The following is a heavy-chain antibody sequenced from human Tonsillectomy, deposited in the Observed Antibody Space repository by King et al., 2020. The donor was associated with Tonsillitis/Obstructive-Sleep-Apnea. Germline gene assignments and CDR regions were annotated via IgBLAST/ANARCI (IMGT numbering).Heavy chain of an antibody. CDR2: IGAGGGST. CDR1: GFTFSSYA. V-gene: IGHV3-23*04. D-gene: IGHD3-22*01. CDR3: AKDSYSSGYYPSNYYYMDV. J-gene: IGHJ6*03. Sequence: QLVQSGGGLVQPGGSLRLSCAASGFTFSSYAMTWVRQAPGKGLEWVSVIGAGGGSTYYADSVKARFTISRDNSKNTLYLQMNSLRAEDTAIYYCAKDSYSSGYYPSNYYYMDVWGKGTTVTVSS.